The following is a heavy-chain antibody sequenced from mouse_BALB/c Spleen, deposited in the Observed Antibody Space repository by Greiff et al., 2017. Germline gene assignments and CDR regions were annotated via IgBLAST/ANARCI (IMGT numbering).Heavy chain of an antibody. CDR2: ISYDGSN. Sequence: ESGPGLVKPSQSLSLTCSVTGYSITSGYYWNWIRQFPGNKLEWMGYISYDGSNNYNPSLKNRISITRDTSKNQFFLKLNSVTTEDTATYYGARPFITTAPAWFAYWGQGTLVTVSA. D-gene: IGHD1-2*01. J-gene: IGHJ3*01. CDR3: ARPFITTAPAWFAY. CDR1: GYSITSGYY. V-gene: IGHV3-6*02.